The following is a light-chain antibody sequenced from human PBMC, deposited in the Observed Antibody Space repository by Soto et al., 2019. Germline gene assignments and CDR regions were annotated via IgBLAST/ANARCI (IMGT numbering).Light chain of an antibody. V-gene: IGKV3-15*01. CDR3: QQYNNWPPT. J-gene: IGKJ1*01. Sequence: EIVMTQSPATLSVSPGERATLSCRASQSVSQLAWYQQKPGQAPRLLIYGASTRATGIPARFSGSGSGTEFTLTISSLQSGDFAVYYCQQYNNWPPTFGQGTKVEIK. CDR2: GAS. CDR1: QSVSQ.